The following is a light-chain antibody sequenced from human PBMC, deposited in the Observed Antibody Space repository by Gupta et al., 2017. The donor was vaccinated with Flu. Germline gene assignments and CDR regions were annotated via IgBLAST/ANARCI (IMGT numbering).Light chain of an antibody. V-gene: IGKV3-11*01. CDR1: QSVDSS. J-gene: IGKJ1*01. CDR2: DAS. Sequence: ATLSLSPGERATLSCRASQSVDSSLAWYKQRPGQAPRLLIYDASNRDAGIPARFSGSGSGTDFTLTISSREPEDFALYYCQQRSLWPPWTFGQGTKVEIK. CDR3: QQRSLWPPWT.